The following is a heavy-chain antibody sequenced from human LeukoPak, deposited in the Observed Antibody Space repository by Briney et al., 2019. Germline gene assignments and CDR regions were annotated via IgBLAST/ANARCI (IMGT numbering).Heavy chain of an antibody. CDR3: ARVHTGMIVLDY. CDR2: IYYSGST. Sequence: SETLSLTCTVSGGSISSSSYYWGWIRQPPGKGLEWIGSIYYSGSTYYNPSLKSRVTISVDTSKNQFSLKLSSVTAADTAVYYCARVHTGMIVLDYWGQGTLVTVSS. CDR1: GGSISSSSYY. V-gene: IGHV4-39*07. D-gene: IGHD3-22*01. J-gene: IGHJ4*02.